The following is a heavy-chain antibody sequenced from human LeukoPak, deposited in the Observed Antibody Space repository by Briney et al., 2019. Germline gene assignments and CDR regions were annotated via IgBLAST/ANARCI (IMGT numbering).Heavy chain of an antibody. CDR3: ARGTSGGFGDSGCDYYCGMDV. Sequence: PSETLSLTCAVSGGSFSGYYWSWIRQPPGKGLECVGEINHSGGTSYNPSPTSRVTISAHTSKNKFSLKLSSVTAADTAVYYGARGTSGGFGDSGCDYYCGMDVWGQGTTVTVSS. D-gene: IGHD2-21*02. V-gene: IGHV4-34*01. CDR1: GGSFSGYY. J-gene: IGHJ6*02. CDR2: INHSGGT.